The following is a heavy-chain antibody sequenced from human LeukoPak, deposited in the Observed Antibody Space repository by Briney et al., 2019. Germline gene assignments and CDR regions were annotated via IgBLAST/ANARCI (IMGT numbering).Heavy chain of an antibody. Sequence: GGSLRLSCAASGFTFSDSYMSWLRQVPGKGLEWISYISSSGGTIYYADSVKGRFTISRDNAKNSLYLQMNSLRAEDTAVYYCAKEGGDWGEGYFDYWGQGTLVTVSS. CDR2: ISSSGGTI. D-gene: IGHD7-27*01. V-gene: IGHV3-11*01. J-gene: IGHJ4*02. CDR1: GFTFSDSY. CDR3: AKEGGDWGEGYFDY.